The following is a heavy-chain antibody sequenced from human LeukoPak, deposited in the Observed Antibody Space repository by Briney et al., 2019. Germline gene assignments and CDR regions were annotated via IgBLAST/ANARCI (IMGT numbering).Heavy chain of an antibody. V-gene: IGHV3-30-3*01. Sequence: LPGRSLRLSCAASGFTFSSYAMHWVRQAPGKGLEWVAVISYDGSNKYYADSVKGRFTISRDNSKNTLYLQMNSLRAEDTAVYYCARDLRRIPAAASYFDYWGQGTLVTVSS. CDR2: ISYDGSNK. J-gene: IGHJ4*02. D-gene: IGHD2-2*01. CDR3: ARDLRRIPAAASYFDY. CDR1: GFTFSSYA.